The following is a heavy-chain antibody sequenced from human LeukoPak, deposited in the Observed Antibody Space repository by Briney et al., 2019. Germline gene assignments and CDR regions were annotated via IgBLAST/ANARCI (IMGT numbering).Heavy chain of an antibody. V-gene: IGHV3-66*01. CDR3: ARSSGNYLIFDF. D-gene: IGHD1-26*01. Sequence: PGGSLRLSCAASGFTVSSNYMSWVRQAPGKGLEWVPVLYSGGTTYYADSVKGRFSISRDDSKNTLYLQLNSLRAEDTAVYYCARSSGNYLIFDFWGQGTLVTVSS. CDR1: GFTVSSNY. J-gene: IGHJ4*02. CDR2: LYSGGTT.